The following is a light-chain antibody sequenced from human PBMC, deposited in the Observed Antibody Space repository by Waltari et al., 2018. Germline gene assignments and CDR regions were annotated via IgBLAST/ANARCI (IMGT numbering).Light chain of an antibody. Sequence: DIQMTQSPSSLSASVGDRVTITCRASQSISSYLNWYQQKPGTAPKLLLYVASTLQSGVPTRFSGSGSGTDFTLTSSSLQPEDFATYYCQQSYRTPRTFGQGTRVEIK. CDR3: QQSYRTPRT. J-gene: IGKJ1*01. CDR2: VAS. V-gene: IGKV1-39*01. CDR1: QSISSY.